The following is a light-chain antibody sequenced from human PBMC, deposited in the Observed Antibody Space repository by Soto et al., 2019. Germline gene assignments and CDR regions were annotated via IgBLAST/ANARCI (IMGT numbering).Light chain of an antibody. Sequence: IQLTQSPSSLSASIGDRVTITCRASQGIDNFLVWYQQKPGKAPKLLIYAASTLQSGVPSRFSGSGSGTDFTLTINSLQPEDSATYYCQQAYSTPWTFGQGTKVDIK. V-gene: IGKV1-9*01. CDR2: AAS. CDR3: QQAYSTPWT. CDR1: QGIDNF. J-gene: IGKJ1*01.